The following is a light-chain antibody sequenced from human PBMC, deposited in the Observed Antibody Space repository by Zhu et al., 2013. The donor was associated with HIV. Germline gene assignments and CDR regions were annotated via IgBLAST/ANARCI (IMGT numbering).Light chain of an antibody. CDR3: QHYEIDMIT. V-gene: IGKV1-13*02. J-gene: IGKJ2*01. CDR1: QGISSA. CDR2: DAS. Sequence: AIQLTQSPSSLSASVGDRVTITCRASQGISSALAWYQQKPGKTPKLLIYDASSLESGVPSRFSGSGSGTHFTLTISSLQPEDFATYYCQHYEIDMITFGQGTKLDI.